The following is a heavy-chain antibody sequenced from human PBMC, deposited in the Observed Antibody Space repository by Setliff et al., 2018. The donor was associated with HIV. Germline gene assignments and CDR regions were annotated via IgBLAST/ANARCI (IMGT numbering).Heavy chain of an antibody. J-gene: IGHJ5*02. CDR3: ARGGRSLAAQTWFDP. V-gene: IGHV4-34*01. Sequence: PSETLSLTCAVYGGSFSDYYWSWIRQPPGEGLEWIGEINHSGSTNYNPSLKSRVTISVDTSKNQFSLKLSSVTAADTAVYYCARGGRSLAAQTWFDPWGQGTLVTVSS. D-gene: IGHD6-6*01. CDR1: GGSFSDYY. CDR2: INHSGST.